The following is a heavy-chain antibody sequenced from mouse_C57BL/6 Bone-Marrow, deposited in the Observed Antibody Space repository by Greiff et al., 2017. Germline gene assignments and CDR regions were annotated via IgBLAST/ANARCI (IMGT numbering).Heavy chain of an antibody. Sequence: EVQLQQSVAELVRPGASVKLSCTASGFNITNTSMHWVKQRPEQGLEWIGMIDPANGKTKYAPKFQGKATITADTSSNTAYLQLICLTSEYTAIYYCVRERGYFTCPYFDYWGQGTTLTVSS. CDR1: GFNITNTS. CDR2: IDPANGKT. J-gene: IGHJ2*01. V-gene: IGHV14-3*01. CDR3: VRERGYFTCPYFDY. D-gene: IGHD2-3*01.